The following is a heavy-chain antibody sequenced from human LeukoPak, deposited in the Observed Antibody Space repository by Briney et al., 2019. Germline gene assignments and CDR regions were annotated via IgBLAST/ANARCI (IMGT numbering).Heavy chain of an antibody. J-gene: IGHJ4*02. D-gene: IGHD4-17*01. V-gene: IGHV3-23*01. Sequence: TGGSLRLSCTASGFTSSRCAMSWVRQTPGKGLEWVSAISGSGGSTHYADPVKGRFTISRDDSKNTVYLQMNSLRAEDTAVYYCARNYGVEYWGQGTLVTVSS. CDR1: GFTSSRCA. CDR3: ARNYGVEY. CDR2: ISGSGGST.